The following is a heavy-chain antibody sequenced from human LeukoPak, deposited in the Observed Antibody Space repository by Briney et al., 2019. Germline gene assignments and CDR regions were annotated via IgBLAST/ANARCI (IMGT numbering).Heavy chain of an antibody. D-gene: IGHD5-24*01. V-gene: IGHV1-46*01. CDR3: ARDHNLDY. CDR1: GGTFSSYA. Sequence: ASVKVSCKASGGTFSSYAISWVRQAPGQGLEWMGIINPSGGSTSYAQKFQGRVTMTRDTSTSTVYMDLSSLRSEDTAVYYCARDHNLDYWGQGTLVTVSS. CDR2: INPSGGST. J-gene: IGHJ4*02.